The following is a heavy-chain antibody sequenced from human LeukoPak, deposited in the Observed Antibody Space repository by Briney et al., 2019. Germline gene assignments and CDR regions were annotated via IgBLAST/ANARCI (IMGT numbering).Heavy chain of an antibody. D-gene: IGHD3-3*01. CDR2: ISSSSSTI. CDR3: ASLSQLRFLEWLSPFNDRDY. J-gene: IGHJ4*02. CDR1: GFTFSSYS. Sequence: PGGSLRLSCAASGFTFSSYSMNWVRQALGKGLEWVSYISSSSSTIYYADSVKGRFTISRDNAKNSLYLQMNSLRAEDTAVYYCASLSQLRFLEWLSPFNDRDYWGQGTLVTVSS. V-gene: IGHV3-48*01.